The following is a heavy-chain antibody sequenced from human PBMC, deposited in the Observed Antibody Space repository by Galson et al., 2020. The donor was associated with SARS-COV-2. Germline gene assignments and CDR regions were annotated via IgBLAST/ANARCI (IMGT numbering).Heavy chain of an antibody. CDR3: AREENFFLVGAAARVCYFDD. J-gene: IGHJ4*02. Sequence: SETLSLTCAVYGGSFSGYYWSWIRQPPGKGLEWIGEINSSGSTNYNPSLKSRVTISVDTSKNHFSLKLSSVTAADTAVYYCAREENFFLVGAAARVCYFDDWGRGTLGAVS. CDR2: INSSGST. CDR1: GGSFSGYY. V-gene: IGHV4-34*01. D-gene: IGHD2-15*01.